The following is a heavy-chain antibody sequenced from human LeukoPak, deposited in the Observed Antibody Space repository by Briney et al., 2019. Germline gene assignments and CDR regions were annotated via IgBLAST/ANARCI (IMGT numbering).Heavy chain of an antibody. CDR2: ISSSSSYI. Sequence: GGSLRLSCAASGFTFSSYSMNWVRQAPGKGLEWVSSISSSSSYIYYADSVKGRFTISRDNAKNSLYLQMNSLRAEDTAVYYCARGRIAAAGRLDCWGQGTLVTVSS. CDR1: GFTFSSYS. J-gene: IGHJ4*02. CDR3: ARGRIAAAGRLDC. V-gene: IGHV3-21*01. D-gene: IGHD6-13*01.